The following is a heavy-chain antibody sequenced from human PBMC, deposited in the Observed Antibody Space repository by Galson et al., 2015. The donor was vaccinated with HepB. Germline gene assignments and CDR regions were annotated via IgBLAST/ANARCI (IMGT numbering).Heavy chain of an antibody. CDR1: GFTFSSYA. J-gene: IGHJ4*02. CDR3: VKVGSILRFLERPEYYFDY. V-gene: IGHV3-64D*06. CDR2: ISSNGGST. Sequence: SLRLSCAASGFTFSSYAMHWVRQAPGKGLEYVSAISSNGGSTYYADSVKGRFTISRDNSKNTLYLQMSSLRAEDTAVYYCVKVGSILRFLERPEYYFDYWGQGTLVTVSS. D-gene: IGHD3-3*01.